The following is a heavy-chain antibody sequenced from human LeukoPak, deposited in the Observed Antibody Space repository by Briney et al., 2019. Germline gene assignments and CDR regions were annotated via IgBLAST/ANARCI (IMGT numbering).Heavy chain of an antibody. CDR1: GFTFSNYE. V-gene: IGHV3-48*03. J-gene: IGHJ4*02. CDR2: ISDSGNTI. CDR3: ARDQTGNIDY. Sequence: GGSLRLSCAASGFTFSNYEMNCVRQAPGKGLEWVSYISDSGNTIYYADSVKGRFTISRDNAKNSLYLQMNSLRAEDTAVYFCARDQTGNIDYWGQGTLVTVSS.